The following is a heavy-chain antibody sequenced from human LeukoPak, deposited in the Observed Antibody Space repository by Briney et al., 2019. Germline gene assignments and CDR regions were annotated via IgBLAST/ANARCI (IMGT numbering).Heavy chain of an antibody. CDR1: GGSINTYY. J-gene: IGHJ4*02. D-gene: IGHD1-1*01. Sequence: SETLSLTCTVSGGSINTYYGSWIRQPPGKGLEWIGYIYYSGSTNYNPSLKSRVTISVDTSKNQFSLKLISVTAADTAVYYCARGQLGLSYFDYWGQGTLVTVSS. CDR2: IYYSGST. V-gene: IGHV4-59*01. CDR3: ARGQLGLSYFDY.